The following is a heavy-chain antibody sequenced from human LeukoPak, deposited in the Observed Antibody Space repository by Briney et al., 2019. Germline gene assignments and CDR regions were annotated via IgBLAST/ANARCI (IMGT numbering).Heavy chain of an antibody. Sequence: PSETLSLTCTVSGGSVRNYYWTWIRQSPGKGLEWIGYSSYSGSTNYNPSLKSRATISIDTSKNQFSLKLTSVTAADTAVYYCARELLSCSGSSCQSGDYWGQGTLVTVSS. CDR2: SSYSGST. CDR3: ARELLSCSGSSCQSGDY. V-gene: IGHV4-59*02. J-gene: IGHJ4*02. CDR1: GGSVRNYY. D-gene: IGHD2-15*01.